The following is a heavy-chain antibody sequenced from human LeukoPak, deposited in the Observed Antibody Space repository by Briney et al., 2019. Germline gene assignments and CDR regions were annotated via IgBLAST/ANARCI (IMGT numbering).Heavy chain of an antibody. CDR1: GGSISSYY. D-gene: IGHD2-15*01. J-gene: IGHJ4*02. Sequence: KPSESLSLTCTVPGGSISSYYWRWILQPPREGARWIGYIYYSGSTNYNPSLKSRVTISVDTSKNQFSLKLSSVTAADTAVYYCARDFCSGGSCYFDYWGQGTLVTVSS. V-gene: IGHV4-59*12. CDR2: IYYSGST. CDR3: ARDFCSGGSCYFDY.